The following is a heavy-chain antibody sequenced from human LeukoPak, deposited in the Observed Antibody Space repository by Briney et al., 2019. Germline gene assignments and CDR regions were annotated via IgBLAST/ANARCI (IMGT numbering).Heavy chain of an antibody. D-gene: IGHD2-2*01. CDR1: EFSFSEYY. J-gene: IGHJ3*01. V-gene: IGHV3-11*04. Sequence: GGSLRLSCTASEFSFSEYYMTWIRQAPGKGLEWISNISTRDDIVSYADSVTGRFTISRDNAKNSLYLQMNSLRAEDTAVYYCARGRRGTSPWSFDLWGQGTMVTVSS. CDR2: ISTRDDIV. CDR3: ARGRRGTSPWSFDL.